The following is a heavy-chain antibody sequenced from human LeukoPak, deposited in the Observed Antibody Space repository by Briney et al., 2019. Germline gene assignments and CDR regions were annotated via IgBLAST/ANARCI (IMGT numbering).Heavy chain of an antibody. D-gene: IGHD3-3*01. J-gene: IGHJ6*02. CDR2: INHSGST. CDR1: GGSFSGYY. CDR3: ARVLGYYDFWSGYSYYYYYGMDV. Sequence: SETLSLTCAVYGGSFSGYYWSWIRQPPGKGLEWIGEINHSGSTNYNPSLKSRVTISVDTSKNQFSLKLSSVTAADTAVYYCARVLGYYDFWSGYSYYYYYGMDVWGQGTTVTVSS. V-gene: IGHV4-34*01.